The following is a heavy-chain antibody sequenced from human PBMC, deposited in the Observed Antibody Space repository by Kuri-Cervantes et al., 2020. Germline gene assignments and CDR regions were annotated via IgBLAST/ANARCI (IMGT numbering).Heavy chain of an antibody. Sequence: GESLKISCAASGFIFSNYGMSWVRQAPGKGLEWVSTISGSGDSTYYAESGKGRLTISRDNSKNTLYLQMNTLRAEDTAVYYCAKDFRFGELSVGAFDIWGQGTMVTVSS. D-gene: IGHD3-10*01. CDR1: GFIFSNYG. CDR2: ISGSGDST. CDR3: AKDFRFGELSVGAFDI. J-gene: IGHJ3*02. V-gene: IGHV3-23*01.